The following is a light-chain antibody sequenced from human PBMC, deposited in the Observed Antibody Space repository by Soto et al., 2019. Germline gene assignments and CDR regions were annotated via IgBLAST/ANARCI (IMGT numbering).Light chain of an antibody. V-gene: IGLV2-11*01. J-gene: IGLJ3*02. CDR2: DVS. Sequence: QSALTQPRSVSGSPGQSVTISCTGTSNDVGGYNYVSWFQQHPGKVPKLMVYDVSYRPSGVPVRFSGSKSGNTASLTISGLQADDEGDYYCCSYAGTYWVFGGGTKLTVL. CDR1: SNDVGGYNY. CDR3: CSYAGTYWV.